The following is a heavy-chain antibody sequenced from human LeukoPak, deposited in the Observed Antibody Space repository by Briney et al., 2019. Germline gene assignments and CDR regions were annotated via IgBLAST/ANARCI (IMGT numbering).Heavy chain of an antibody. D-gene: IGHD2-2*01. Sequence: GSLRLSCAASGFTFSSYSMNWVRQAPGKGLEWVSSISSSSSYIYYADSVKGRFTISRDNAKNSLYLQMNSLRAEDTAVYYCARKYCSSTSCYYYFDYWGQGTLVTVSS. CDR3: ARKYCSSTSCYYYFDY. V-gene: IGHV3-21*01. CDR2: ISSSSSYI. CDR1: GFTFSSYS. J-gene: IGHJ4*02.